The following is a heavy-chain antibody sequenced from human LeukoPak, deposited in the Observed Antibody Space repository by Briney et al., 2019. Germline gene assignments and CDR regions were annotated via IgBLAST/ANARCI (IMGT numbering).Heavy chain of an antibody. Sequence: GRSLRLSCAASGFTFSNYSIHWVRQAPGKGLVWVSGVTTDGRSTTSADSAKGRSTIYRDHAKNTLYLNMISLTAQATAVYYCARVSVVAATGAWDVWGKGTPVTVSS. J-gene: IGHJ6*03. CDR1: GFTFSNYS. CDR3: ARVSVVAATGAWDV. V-gene: IGHV3-74*01. CDR2: VTTDGRST. D-gene: IGHD2-15*01.